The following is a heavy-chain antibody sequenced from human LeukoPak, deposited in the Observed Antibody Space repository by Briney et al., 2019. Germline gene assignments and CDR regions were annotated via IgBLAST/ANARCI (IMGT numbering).Heavy chain of an antibody. D-gene: IGHD3-22*01. Sequence: ASVKVSCKVSGYTLTELSMHWVRQAPGKGLEWMGGFDPEDGETIYAQKFQGRVTMTEDTSTDTAYMELSSLRFEDTAVYYCATDPANYYDSSGPRAWGQGTLVTVSS. V-gene: IGHV1-24*01. CDR2: FDPEDGET. J-gene: IGHJ5*02. CDR1: GYTLTELS. CDR3: ATDPANYYDSSGPRA.